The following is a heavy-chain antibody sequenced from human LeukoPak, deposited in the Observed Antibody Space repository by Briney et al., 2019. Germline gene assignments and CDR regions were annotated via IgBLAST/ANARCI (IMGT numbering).Heavy chain of an antibody. V-gene: IGHV3-30*04. Sequence: GGSLRLSCAASGFTFSSYSMHWVRQAPGKGLEWVALISNDGRNKYYADSVKGRFTISRDNSKNTLYLQMDSLRTEDTAVHYCAREDGNFHDAFDIWGQGTMATVSS. J-gene: IGHJ3*02. CDR1: GFTFSSYS. CDR2: ISNDGRNK. D-gene: IGHD1-7*01. CDR3: AREDGNFHDAFDI.